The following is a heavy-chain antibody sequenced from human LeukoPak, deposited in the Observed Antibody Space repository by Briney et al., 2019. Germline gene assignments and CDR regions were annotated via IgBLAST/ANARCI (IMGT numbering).Heavy chain of an antibody. CDR1: GSTFNGYA. J-gene: IGHJ4*02. D-gene: IGHD6-19*01. Sequence: GSLRLSCSASGSTFNGYAMHWVRQAPGKGLEYVSGISNSGDNTYSADSVKGRFTISRDNSKNTLYLQMSSLRREDTALYYCVKERSSGWYDFDSWGRGTLVTVSS. CDR2: ISNSGDNT. CDR3: VKERSSGWYDFDS. V-gene: IGHV3-64D*06.